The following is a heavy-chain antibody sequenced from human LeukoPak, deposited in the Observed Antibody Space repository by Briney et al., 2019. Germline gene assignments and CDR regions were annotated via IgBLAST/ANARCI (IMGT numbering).Heavy chain of an antibody. V-gene: IGHV3-33*06. J-gene: IGHJ4*02. Sequence: PGRSLRLSCAASGFTFSSYGMHWVRQAPGKGLEWVAVIWYDGSNKYYADSVKGRFTISRDNSKNTLYLQMNSLRAEDTAVYYCANDDSSGYRSGPLDYWGQGTLVTVSS. CDR3: ANDDSSGYRSGPLDY. CDR2: IWYDGSNK. D-gene: IGHD3-22*01. CDR1: GFTFSSYG.